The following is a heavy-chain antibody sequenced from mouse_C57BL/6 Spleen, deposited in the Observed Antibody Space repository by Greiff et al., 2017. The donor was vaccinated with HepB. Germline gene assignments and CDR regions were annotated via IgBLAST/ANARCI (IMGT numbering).Heavy chain of an antibody. Sequence: EVQLQQSGTVLARPGASVKMSCKTSGYTFTSYWMHWVKQRPGQGLEWIGAIYPGNSDTSYNQKFKGKAKLTAVTSASTAYMELSSLTNADSAVYYCTRSSYGNYQPYYAMDYWGQGTSVTVSS. CDR3: TRSSYGNYQPYYAMDY. CDR1: GYTFTSYW. V-gene: IGHV1-5*01. J-gene: IGHJ4*01. CDR2: IYPGNSDT. D-gene: IGHD2-10*01.